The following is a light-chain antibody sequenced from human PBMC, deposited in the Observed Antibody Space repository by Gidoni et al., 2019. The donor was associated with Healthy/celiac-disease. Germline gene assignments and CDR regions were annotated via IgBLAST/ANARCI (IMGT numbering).Light chain of an antibody. CDR3: QQSYSTPWT. CDR2: AAS. V-gene: IGKV1-39*01. J-gene: IGKJ1*01. CDR1: QSISSY. Sequence: DIQMTQSPSSLSASVGDRVTITCRASQSISSYLTWYQQKPGKTPKLLIYAASSLQSGVPSRFSGSGSGKDFPLTISSLQPEDSATYYCQQSYSTPWTFGRXTKVEIK.